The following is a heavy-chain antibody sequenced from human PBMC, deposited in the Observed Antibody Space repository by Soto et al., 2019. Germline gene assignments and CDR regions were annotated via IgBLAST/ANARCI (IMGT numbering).Heavy chain of an antibody. D-gene: IGHD4-17*01. CDR3: ARFPDYGAYVAP. Sequence: SETLSLTCILSGVSIRNYYWSWIGHSPGKGLEWIGYVDYTGNTNFKYNPSLESRVTISVDTSKNQFSLNLRSVTAADTAIYYCARFPDYGAYVAPWGQGTLVTVSS. CDR2: VDYTGNT. J-gene: IGHJ5*02. V-gene: IGHV4-59*12. CDR1: GVSIRNYY.